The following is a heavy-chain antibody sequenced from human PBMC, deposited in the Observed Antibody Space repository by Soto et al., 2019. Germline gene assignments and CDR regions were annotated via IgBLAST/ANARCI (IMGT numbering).Heavy chain of an antibody. CDR3: ARDETYTSGWYFEY. Sequence: QVQLVQSGGEVKKPGASVKVSCKTSGYMFNSYGMSWLRQAPGQGLEWLGWISGYNGKTEYAVKFQGRVTMTIETSTTTVHMELRSLRYDDTASYYCARDETYTSGWYFEYWGQGTLVTVTP. D-gene: IGHD6-19*01. CDR1: GYMFNSYG. V-gene: IGHV1-18*01. J-gene: IGHJ4*02. CDR2: ISGYNGKT.